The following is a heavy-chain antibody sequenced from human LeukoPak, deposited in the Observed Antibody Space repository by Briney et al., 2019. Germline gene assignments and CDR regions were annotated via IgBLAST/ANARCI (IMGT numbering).Heavy chain of an antibody. CDR3: ARDRLTLKLRVIDWAIRRTNWFDP. CDR1: GFTFSSYS. J-gene: IGHJ5*02. CDR2: ISSSSSHI. D-gene: IGHD3-9*01. Sequence: GGSLRLSCAASGFTFSSYSMNWVRQAPGKGLEWVSSISSSSSHIYYADSVKGRFTISRDNAKNSLYLQMNSLRAEDTAVYYCARDRLTLKLRVIDWAIRRTNWFDPWGQGTLVTVSS. V-gene: IGHV3-21*01.